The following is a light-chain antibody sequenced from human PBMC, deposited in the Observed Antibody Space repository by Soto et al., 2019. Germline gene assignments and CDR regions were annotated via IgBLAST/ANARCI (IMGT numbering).Light chain of an antibody. V-gene: IGKV3-20*01. Sequence: EVVMTQSPATLSVSPGERATLSCRASQTVSRNLAWYQQRPGQAPRLLIYGASNRATGIPDRFSGSGSGTDFTLTISRLEPEDFAVYYCQQYRTSPPMYTFGQGTKLEIK. J-gene: IGKJ2*01. CDR1: QTVSRN. CDR2: GAS. CDR3: QQYRTSPPMYT.